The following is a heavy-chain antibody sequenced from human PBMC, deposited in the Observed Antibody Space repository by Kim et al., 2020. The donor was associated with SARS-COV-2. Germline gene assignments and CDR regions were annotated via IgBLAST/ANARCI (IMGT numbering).Heavy chain of an antibody. CDR3: ARCNFWSGYSRYFDY. Sequence: PSLQSRVTISVDTSKNQFSLKLSSVTAADTAVYYCARCNFWSGYSRYFDYWGQGTLVTVSS. V-gene: IGHV4-31*02. D-gene: IGHD3-3*01. J-gene: IGHJ4*02.